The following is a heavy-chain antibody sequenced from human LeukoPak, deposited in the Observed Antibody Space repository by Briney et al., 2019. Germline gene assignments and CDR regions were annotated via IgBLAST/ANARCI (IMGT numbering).Heavy chain of an antibody. V-gene: IGHV3-30-3*01. CDR1: GFTFSSYA. D-gene: IGHD6-6*01. J-gene: IGHJ4*02. CDR2: ISYDGSNK. Sequence: GGSLRLSCAASGFTFSSYAMHWVRQAPGKGLEWVAVISYDGSNKYYADSVKGRFTISRDNSKNTLYLQMNSLRAEDTAVYYCAKDSIAADDWGQGTLVTVSS. CDR3: AKDSIAADD.